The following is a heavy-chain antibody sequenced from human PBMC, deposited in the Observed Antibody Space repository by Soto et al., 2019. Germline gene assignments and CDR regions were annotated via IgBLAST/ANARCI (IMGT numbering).Heavy chain of an antibody. J-gene: IGHJ4*02. CDR2: IIPIFGTA. V-gene: IGHV1-69*13. D-gene: IGHD1-26*01. CDR1: GGTFSSYP. Sequence: SVQVSCKASGGTFSSYPISWVRQAPGQGLEWMGGIIPIFGTANYAQKFQGRVTTTPDESTSTAYMEMSSPRSEDTAVYYCAIASVSARECDYWGQGTLVTVSS. CDR3: AIASVSARECDY.